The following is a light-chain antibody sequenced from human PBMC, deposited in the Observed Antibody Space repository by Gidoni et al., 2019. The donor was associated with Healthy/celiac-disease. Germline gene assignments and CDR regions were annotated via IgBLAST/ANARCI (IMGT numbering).Light chain of an antibody. Sequence: IMVGQSPISQLVTPGEPASISCRSSQSLLHSNGFNYLVWYLQKPGQSPQLLIYLGSNRASGVPDRFSGSGSGTDFTLKISRVEAEDVGVYYCMKARQTLTFGGGTKVEIK. V-gene: IGKV2-28*01. CDR3: MKARQTLT. CDR2: LGS. CDR1: QSLLHSNGFNY. J-gene: IGKJ4*01.